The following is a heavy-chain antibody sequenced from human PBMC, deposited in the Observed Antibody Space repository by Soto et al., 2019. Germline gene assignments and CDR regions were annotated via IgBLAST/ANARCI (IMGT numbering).Heavy chain of an antibody. J-gene: IGHJ5*02. CDR1: GGSMSRYY. Sequence: KPSETLSLTCTVSGGSMSRYYWTWIRQPPGKGQEWIGNIHYTGSTNYNPSLKSRVTILLGTSTSQYSLKVSPVTAADTAVYYCARDLTISSNDGPLDPWGHGTLVTVSS. CDR3: ARDLTISSNDGPLDP. V-gene: IGHV4-59*01. D-gene: IGHD1-1*01. CDR2: IHYTGST.